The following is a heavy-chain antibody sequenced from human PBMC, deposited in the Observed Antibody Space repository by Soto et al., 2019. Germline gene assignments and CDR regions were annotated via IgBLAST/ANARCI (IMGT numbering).Heavy chain of an antibody. CDR3: ARGGNVAAAGTIYLDS. Sequence: QVQLQESGPGLVKPSGTLSLTCAVSGDSISSRNWWTWVRQPPGKGLEWIGEIYHSGSTNYSPTLKSRVTISVDMSKNQFSLKLTSVTAADTAVYYCARGGNVAAAGTIYLDSWGQGTLVTFSS. CDR1: GDSISSRNW. J-gene: IGHJ4*02. CDR2: IYHSGST. V-gene: IGHV4-4*02. D-gene: IGHD6-13*01.